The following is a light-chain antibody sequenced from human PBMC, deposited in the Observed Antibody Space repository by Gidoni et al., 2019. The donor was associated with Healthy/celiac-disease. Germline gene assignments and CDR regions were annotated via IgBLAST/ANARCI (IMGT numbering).Light chain of an antibody. CDR2: AAS. Sequence: AIQMTQSPSSLSASVGDRVTITCRASQCIRNDFCWYQQKPGKAPKLLIYAASSLPSGVPSRFSGSGSGTDFTPTISSLQPEDFSTYYCLQDYNYPWTFGQGTKVEIK. CDR3: LQDYNYPWT. CDR1: QCIRND. V-gene: IGKV1-6*01. J-gene: IGKJ1*01.